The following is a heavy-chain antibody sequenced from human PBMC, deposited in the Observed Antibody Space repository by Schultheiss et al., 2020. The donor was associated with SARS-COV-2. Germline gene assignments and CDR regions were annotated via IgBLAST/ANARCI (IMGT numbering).Heavy chain of an antibody. V-gene: IGHV4-4*07. J-gene: IGHJ6*02. CDR2: IYTSGST. D-gene: IGHD4-11*01. Sequence: SETLSLTCTVSGGSISSYYWSWIRQPAGKGLEWIGRIYTSGSTNYNPSLKSRVTISVDTSKNQFSLKLSSVTAADTAVYYCAKDPNDYSNYVNYYYGMDVWGQGTTVTVSS. CDR1: GGSISSYY. CDR3: AKDPNDYSNYVNYYYGMDV.